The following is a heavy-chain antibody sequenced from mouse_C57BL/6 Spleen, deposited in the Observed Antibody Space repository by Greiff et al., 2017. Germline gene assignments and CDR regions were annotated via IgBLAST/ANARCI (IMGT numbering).Heavy chain of an antibody. CDR1: GYTFTDYY. Sequence: EVQLVESGPELVKPGASVTMSCKASGYTFTDYYMHWVKQSHGKSLEWIGYIYPNNGGNGYNQKFKGKDTLTVDKSSSTAYMELRSLTSEDSAVYYCARGLWLRRNAMDYWGQGTSVTVSS. CDR2: IYPNNGGN. J-gene: IGHJ4*01. V-gene: IGHV1-34*01. D-gene: IGHD2-2*01. CDR3: ARGLWLRRNAMDY.